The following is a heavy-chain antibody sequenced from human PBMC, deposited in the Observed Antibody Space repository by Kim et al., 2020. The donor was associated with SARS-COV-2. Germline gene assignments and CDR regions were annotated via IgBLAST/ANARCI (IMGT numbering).Heavy chain of an antibody. Sequence: GGSLRLSCAASGFTFSSYAMSWVRQAPGKGLEWVSAISGSGGSTYYADSVKGRFTISRDNSKNTLYLQMNSLRAEDTAVYYCAKGVVVVTAIYYFDYWGQGTLVTVSS. V-gene: IGHV3-23*01. CDR1: GFTFSSYA. J-gene: IGHJ4*02. CDR2: ISGSGGST. CDR3: AKGVVVVTAIYYFDY. D-gene: IGHD2-21*02.